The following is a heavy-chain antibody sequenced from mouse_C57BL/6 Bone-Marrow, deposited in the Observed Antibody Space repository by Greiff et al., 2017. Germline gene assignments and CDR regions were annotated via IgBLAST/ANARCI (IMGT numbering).Heavy chain of an antibody. CDR3: ARDWFITSWDY. CDR2: IYPGDGDT. CDR1: GYAFSSYW. J-gene: IGHJ2*01. Sequence: QVQLKQSGAELVKPGASVKFSCKASGYAFSSYWMNWVKQRPGKGLEWIGQIYPGDGDTNYNGKFKGKATLTAEKSSSTADMQLSSLTSKDSAVYFCARDWFITSWDYWGQGTTLTVSS. D-gene: IGHD1-1*01. V-gene: IGHV1-80*01.